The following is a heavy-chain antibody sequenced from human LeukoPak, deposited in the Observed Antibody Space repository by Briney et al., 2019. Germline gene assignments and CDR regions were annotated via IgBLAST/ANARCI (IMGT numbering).Heavy chain of an antibody. CDR3: AREKQQLAFFDY. J-gene: IGHJ4*02. CDR2: ISYDGSNK. V-gene: IGHV3-30*03. Sequence: GGSLRLSCAASGFTFSSYDIHWVRQAPGKGLEWVAVISYDGSNKYYADSVKGRFTISRDNSKNTLYLQMNSLRAEDTAVYYCAREKQQLAFFDYWGQGTLVTVSS. D-gene: IGHD6-13*01. CDR1: GFTFSSYD.